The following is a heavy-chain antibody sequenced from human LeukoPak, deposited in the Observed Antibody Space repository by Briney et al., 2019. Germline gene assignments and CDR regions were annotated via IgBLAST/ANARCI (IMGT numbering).Heavy chain of an antibody. Sequence: SETLSLTCAVYGGSFSGYYWSWIRQPPGKGLEWIGYIYYSGSTNYNPSLKSRVTISVDTSKNQFSLKLSSVTAADTAVYYCARGPYSSSWYFQHWGQGTLVTVSS. V-gene: IGHV4-59*01. CDR1: GGSFSGYY. CDR3: ARGPYSSSWYFQH. D-gene: IGHD6-13*01. CDR2: IYYSGST. J-gene: IGHJ1*01.